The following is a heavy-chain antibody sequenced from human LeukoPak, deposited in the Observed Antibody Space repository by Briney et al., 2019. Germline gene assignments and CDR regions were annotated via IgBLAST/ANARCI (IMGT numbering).Heavy chain of an antibody. J-gene: IGHJ4*02. CDR3: AKGKGGTSFNYCFDY. CDR1: GFGFGAYA. V-gene: IGHV3-23*03. Sequence: GASLRLSCAAAGFGFGAYAMIWVRQAPGKGLEWVSLIHNDAATTYYADSVRGRFTVSRDNSKNTLYLEMNSLRAEDTAVYYCAKGKGGTSFNYCFDYWGQGTPVSVSS. D-gene: IGHD2/OR15-2a*01. CDR2: IHNDAATT.